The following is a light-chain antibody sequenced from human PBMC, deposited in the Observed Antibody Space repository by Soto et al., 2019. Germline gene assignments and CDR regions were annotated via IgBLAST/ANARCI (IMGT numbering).Light chain of an antibody. V-gene: IGKV3-15*01. J-gene: IGKJ4*01. CDR3: HQYNTWPLT. CDR1: QAIRSD. Sequence: IVMTHSPATQSVSPGARATLSCRASQAIRSDLAWYQQKPGQAPRLLISDVSTRATGIPARFNGSGSGTEFTLAISSLQFEDFAVYYCHQYNTWPLTFGGGTKVDIK. CDR2: DVS.